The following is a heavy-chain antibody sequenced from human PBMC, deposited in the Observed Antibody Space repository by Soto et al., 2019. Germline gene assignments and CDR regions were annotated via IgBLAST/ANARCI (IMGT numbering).Heavy chain of an antibody. D-gene: IGHD3-22*01. V-gene: IGHV3-7*05. J-gene: IGHJ4*02. CDR2: IKQDGSEK. CDR3: ARDSYYYDSSGYYRFDY. Sequence: GGSLRLSCAASGFTFSSYWMSWVRQAPGKGLEWVANIKQDGSEKYYVDSVKGRFTISRDNAKNSLYLQMNSLRAEDTAVYYCARDSYYYDSSGYYRFDYWGQGTLVTVSS. CDR1: GFTFSSYW.